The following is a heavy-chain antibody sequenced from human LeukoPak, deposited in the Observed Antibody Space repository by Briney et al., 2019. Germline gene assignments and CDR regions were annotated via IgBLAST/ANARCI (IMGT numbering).Heavy chain of an antibody. CDR2: INHSGST. Sequence: PSETLSLTCAVYGGSFSGYYWSWIRQPPGKGLEWIGEINHSGSTNYNPSLKSRVTISVDTSKNQFSLRLSSVTAADTAVYYCARDDADLWVVVVAATRGEHFDYWGQGTLVTVSS. D-gene: IGHD2-15*01. CDR1: GGSFSGYY. J-gene: IGHJ4*02. V-gene: IGHV4-34*01. CDR3: ARDDADLWVVVVAATRGEHFDY.